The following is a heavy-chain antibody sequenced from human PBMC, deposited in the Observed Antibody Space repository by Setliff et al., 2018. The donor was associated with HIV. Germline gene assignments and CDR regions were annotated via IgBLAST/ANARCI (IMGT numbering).Heavy chain of an antibody. D-gene: IGHD3-3*01. V-gene: IGHV4-31*03. CDR3: ARGSYYDFWRGFYYYYYYMDV. J-gene: IGHJ6*03. Sequence: PSETLSLTCTVSGGSISSGGYYWSWIRQHPGKGLEWIGYIYYSGSTYYNPSLKSRVTISVDTSKNQFSLKLSSVTAADTAVYYCARGSYYDFWRGFYYYYYYMDVWGKGTTVTV. CDR2: IYYSGST. CDR1: GGSISSGGYY.